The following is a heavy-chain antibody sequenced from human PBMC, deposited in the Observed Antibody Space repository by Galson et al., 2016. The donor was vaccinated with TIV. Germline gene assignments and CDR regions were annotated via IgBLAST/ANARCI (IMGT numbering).Heavy chain of an antibody. D-gene: IGHD3-3*01. J-gene: IGHJ3*01. CDR1: GGTFNEYT. CDR3: ARDDSGVDITMCAFDAFDP. CDR2: IIPSLGTA. Sequence: SVKVSCKASGGTFNEYTITWIRQAPGQGLEWMGGIIPSLGTANFAQKFQGRVMITADESTNTVYMEIRSLRFEDTAVYYCARDDSGVDITMCAFDAFDPWRQGTVVMVSS. V-gene: IGHV1-69*13.